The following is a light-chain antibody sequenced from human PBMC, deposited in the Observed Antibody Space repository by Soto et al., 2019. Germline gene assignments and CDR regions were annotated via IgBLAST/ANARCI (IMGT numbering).Light chain of an antibody. Sequence: VLTQSQCTLYLYPGERATLSCRASQSVSNSYLAWDQQNPGQAPSRLIYGASSRSTGIPDRFSGSASGNDFTLIISRLEPEVLAVYYCQQDGTSRTFGQGTKVEIK. CDR2: GAS. V-gene: IGKV3-20*01. CDR1: QSVSNSY. CDR3: QQDGTSRT. J-gene: IGKJ1*01.